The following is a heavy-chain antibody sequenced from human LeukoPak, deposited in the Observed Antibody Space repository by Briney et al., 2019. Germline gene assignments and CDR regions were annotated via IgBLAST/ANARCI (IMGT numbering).Heavy chain of an antibody. CDR3: ARVLDDSDSGNFLDY. V-gene: IGHV1-18*01. J-gene: IGHJ4*02. D-gene: IGHD3-10*01. CDR2: ISAYNGYT. Sequence: ASVKVSCKASGYTFTSHDITWVRRAPGQGLEGLGWISAYNGYTNYAQKLQGRVTVTTDTSTSTAYLELRSLRSDDTAVYYCARVLDDSDSGNFLDYWGQGTLVTVSS. CDR1: GYTFTSHD.